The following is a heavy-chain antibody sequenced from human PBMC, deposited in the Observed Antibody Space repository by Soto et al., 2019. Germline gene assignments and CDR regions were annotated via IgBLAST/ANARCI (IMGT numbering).Heavy chain of an antibody. CDR3: ARVPDSSLGTMDV. J-gene: IGHJ6*02. D-gene: IGHD6-19*01. CDR1: GYSFTTYW. Sequence: PGESLKISFKGSGYSFTTYWIGWVRQLPGQGLEWMGVMFPGDSDTRYSPSFQGQVTMSADPSTNTAYLEWSSLKAADSAMYYCARVPDSSLGTMDVWGQGTTVTVSS. V-gene: IGHV5-51*01. CDR2: MFPGDSDT.